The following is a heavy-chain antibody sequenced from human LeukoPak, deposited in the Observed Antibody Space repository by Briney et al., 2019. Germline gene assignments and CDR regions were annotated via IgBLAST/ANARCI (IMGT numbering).Heavy chain of an antibody. CDR3: ARQIGSSGYFDF. J-gene: IGHJ4*02. CDR1: GYSFTSYW. CDR2: IYPGDSDT. Sequence: GESLKISCKGSGYSFTSYWIAWLRQMPGKGLEWMGIIYPGDSDTRYSPSFKGQVTILADKSINTAYLQWSGLKASDTAMYYCARQIGSSGYFDFWGQGTLVTVSS. D-gene: IGHD6-19*01. V-gene: IGHV5-51*01.